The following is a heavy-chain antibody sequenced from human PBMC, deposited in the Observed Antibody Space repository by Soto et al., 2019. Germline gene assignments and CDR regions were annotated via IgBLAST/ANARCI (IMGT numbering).Heavy chain of an antibody. J-gene: IGHJ5*02. V-gene: IGHV3-30-3*01. D-gene: IGHD3-16*02. CDR3: ARGRDYDYVWGSYRPGGWFDP. CDR2: ISYDGSNK. Sequence: QVQLVESGGGVVQPGRSLRLSCAASGFTFSSYAMHWVRQAPGKGLEWVAVISYDGSNKYYADSVKGRFTISRDNSKNTLYLQMNSLRAEDTAVYCCARGRDYDYVWGSYRPGGWFDPWGQGTLVTVSS. CDR1: GFTFSSYA.